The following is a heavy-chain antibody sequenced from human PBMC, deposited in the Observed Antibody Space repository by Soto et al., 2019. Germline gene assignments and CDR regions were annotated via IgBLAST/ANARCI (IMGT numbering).Heavy chain of an antibody. CDR1: GFTSRNYE. CDR3: GRVSTASGTFGWLDP. J-gene: IGHJ5*02. CDR2: ISNGASSI. Sequence: PGGSLRLSCAASGFTSRNYEMNWVRQAPGKGLEWISYISNGASSIEYADSVKGRFTVSRDNAKNLLYLQMTSLRVEDTAVYFCGRVSTASGTFGWLDPWGQGTLVTVSS. V-gene: IGHV3-48*03. D-gene: IGHD3-10*01.